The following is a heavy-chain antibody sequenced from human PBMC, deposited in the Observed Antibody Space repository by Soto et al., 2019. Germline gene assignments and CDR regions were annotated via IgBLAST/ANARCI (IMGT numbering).Heavy chain of an antibody. CDR3: ARDYYDSSGYYYERYFDL. Sequence: QVQLQESGPGLVKPSQTLSLTCTVSGGSISSGGYYWSWIRQHPGKGLEWIGYIYYSGSTYYNPSLKSRVTISVDTSKNQFSLKLSSVTAADTAVYYFARDYYDSSGYYYERYFDLWGRGTLVTVSS. V-gene: IGHV4-31*03. CDR2: IYYSGST. D-gene: IGHD3-22*01. CDR1: GGSISSGGYY. J-gene: IGHJ2*01.